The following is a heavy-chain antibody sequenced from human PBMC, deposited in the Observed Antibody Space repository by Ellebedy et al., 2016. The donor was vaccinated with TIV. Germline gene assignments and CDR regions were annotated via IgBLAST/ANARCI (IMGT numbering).Heavy chain of an antibody. Sequence: SETLSLXXTVSGGSISSYYWSWIRQPPGKGLEWIGYIYYSGSTNYNPSLKSRVTISVDTSKNQFSLKLSSVTAADTAVYYCARVGRILTGYYSPYFDYWGQGTLVTVSS. CDR3: ARVGRILTGYYSPYFDY. J-gene: IGHJ4*02. CDR1: GGSISSYY. CDR2: IYYSGST. D-gene: IGHD3-9*01. V-gene: IGHV4-59*01.